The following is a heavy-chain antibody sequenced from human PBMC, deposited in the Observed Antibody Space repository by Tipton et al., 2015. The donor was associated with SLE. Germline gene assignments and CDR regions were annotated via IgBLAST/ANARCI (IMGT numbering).Heavy chain of an antibody. CDR2: IYYSGST. D-gene: IGHD3-22*01. CDR3: ARWGYYDSSGYYSFDNWFEP. V-gene: IGHV4-31*03. Sequence: TLSLTCTVSGGSISSGGYYWSWIRQHPGKGLEWIGYIYYSGSTYYNPSLKSRVTISVDTSKNQFSLKLSSVTAADTAVYYCARWGYYDSSGYYSFDNWFEPWGQGTLVTVSS. J-gene: IGHJ5*02. CDR1: GGSISSGGYY.